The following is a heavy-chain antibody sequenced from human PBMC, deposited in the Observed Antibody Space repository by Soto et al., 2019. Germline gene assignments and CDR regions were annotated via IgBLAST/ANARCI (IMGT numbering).Heavy chain of an antibody. J-gene: IGHJ4*02. V-gene: IGHV4-31*03. CDR3: ARAPGPLTSRNCEY. CDR2: IYHTGST. D-gene: IGHD1-1*01. CDR1: VGSISTVGHY. Sequence: PSETLSLTCSFSVGSISTVGHYCTWMRQPPWKGLEWIGSIYHTGSTYYSKSLRSRLTMSVDTSKSQFSLRLSSVTAADTAVYYCARAPGPLTSRNCEYWGQRSLVNVSS.